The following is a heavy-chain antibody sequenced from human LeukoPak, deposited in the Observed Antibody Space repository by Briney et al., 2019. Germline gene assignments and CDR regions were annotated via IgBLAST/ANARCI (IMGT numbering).Heavy chain of an antibody. D-gene: IGHD2-2*01. CDR3: ARGPLDGYCSSTSCIDY. J-gene: IGHJ4*02. CDR1: GYTFTGYY. V-gene: IGHV1-2*02. Sequence: ASVKVSCKASGYTFTGYYMHWVRQAPGQGLEWMGWINPNSGGTNYAQKFQGRVTMTRDTSISTAYMELSRLGSDDTAVYYCARGPLDGYCSSTSCIDYWGQGTLVTVSS. CDR2: INPNSGGT.